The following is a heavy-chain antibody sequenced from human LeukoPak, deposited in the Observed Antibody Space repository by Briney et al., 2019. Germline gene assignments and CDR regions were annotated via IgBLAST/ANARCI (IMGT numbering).Heavy chain of an antibody. J-gene: IGHJ4*02. V-gene: IGHV3-53*01. D-gene: IGHD3-22*01. CDR1: GFTVSSNY. CDR3: ARGSASGYHYGPFDY. CDR2: IYSGGST. Sequence: GGSLRLSCAASGFTVSSNYMSWVRQAPGKGLEWVSVIYSGGSTYYADSVKGRFTISRDNSKNTLYLQMNSLRAEDTAVYYCARGSASGYHYGPFDYRGQGTLVTVSS.